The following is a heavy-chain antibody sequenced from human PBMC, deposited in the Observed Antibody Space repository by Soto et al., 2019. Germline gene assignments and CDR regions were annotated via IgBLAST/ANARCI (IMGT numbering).Heavy chain of an antibody. V-gene: IGHV1-58*01. Sequence: ASVKVSCKASGFTFTSSAVQWVRQARGQRLEWIGWIVVGSGNTNYAQKFQERVTITRDMSTSTAYMELSSLRSEDTAVYYCAADFQEGVATPVIYYRMDVWGQGTKVTVYS. CDR3: AADFQEGVATPVIYYRMDV. CDR2: IVVGSGNT. D-gene: IGHD3-3*01. J-gene: IGHJ6*02. CDR1: GFTFTSSA.